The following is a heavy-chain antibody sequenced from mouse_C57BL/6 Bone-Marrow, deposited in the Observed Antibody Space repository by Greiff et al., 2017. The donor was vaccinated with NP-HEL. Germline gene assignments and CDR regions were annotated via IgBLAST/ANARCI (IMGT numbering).Heavy chain of an antibody. Sequence: QVQLQQPGAELVKPGASVKMSCKASGYTFTSYWITWVKQRPGQGLEWIGVIYPGSGSTNYNEKFKSKATLTVDTSSSTAYMQLSSLTSEDSAVYYCAREVYYYAMDYWGQGTSVTVSS. CDR3: AREVYYYAMDY. J-gene: IGHJ4*01. V-gene: IGHV1-55*01. CDR1: GYTFTSYW. CDR2: IYPGSGST.